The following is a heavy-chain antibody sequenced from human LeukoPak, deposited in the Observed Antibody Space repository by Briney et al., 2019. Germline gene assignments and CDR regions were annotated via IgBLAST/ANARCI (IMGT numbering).Heavy chain of an antibody. J-gene: IGHJ6*02. CDR2: IPSSGNDI. D-gene: IGHD6-19*01. V-gene: IGHV3-21*01. Sequence: PGGSLRLSCAASGFTFSVRGMTWVRQAPGKGLEWVSTIPSSGNDIYYADSVKGRFTSYRDNAKNSVYLQMNSPTADDTDVYYCARDGRGWSRDVWGQGTTVNVSS. CDR3: ARDGRGWSRDV. CDR1: GFTFSVRG.